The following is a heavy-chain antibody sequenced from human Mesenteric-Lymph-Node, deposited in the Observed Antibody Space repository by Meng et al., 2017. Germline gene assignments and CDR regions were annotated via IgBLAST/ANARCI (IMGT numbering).Heavy chain of an antibody. Sequence: GSLRLSCTVSGGSINNYYWNFLRQPPGKGLEWIGYIYYSGSTNYNPSLKSRVTISVDTSKNQFSLKLSSVTAADTAVYYCARDSYYYDSSGYYSLWYFDLWGRGTLVTVSS. CDR3: ARDSYYYDSSGYYSLWYFDL. V-gene: IGHV4-59*01. D-gene: IGHD3-22*01. CDR2: IYYSGST. J-gene: IGHJ2*01. CDR1: GGSINNYY.